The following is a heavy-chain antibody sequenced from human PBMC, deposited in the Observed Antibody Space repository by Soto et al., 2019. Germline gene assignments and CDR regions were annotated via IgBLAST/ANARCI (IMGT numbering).Heavy chain of an antibody. Sequence: EVHLVESGGDLVQPGGSLRLSCAASGFTFSSYDFHWVHQATGKGLEWVSGIGTAGDTYYAGSVKGRFIMSRENAKNSLYLQMNSLRVGDTAVYYCTRGADGFDYWGQGTLVTVSS. V-gene: IGHV3-13*01. CDR3: TRGADGFDY. CDR1: GFTFSSYD. CDR2: IGTAGDT. J-gene: IGHJ4*02. D-gene: IGHD3-16*01.